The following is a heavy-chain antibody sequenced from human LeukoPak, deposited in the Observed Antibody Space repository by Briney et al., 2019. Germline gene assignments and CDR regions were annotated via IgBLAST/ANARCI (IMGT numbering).Heavy chain of an antibody. CDR3: AKSQSGWYSFDY. D-gene: IGHD6-19*01. V-gene: IGHV3-23*01. CDR2: ISGSGGST. CDR1: GFTLSNYV. J-gene: IGHJ4*02. Sequence: PGGSLRLSCSASGFTLSNYVVKWVRQAPGKGLEWVSAISGSGGSTKYADSVKGRFTISGDNSKNTLYLQMNSLRAEDTAVYYCAKSQSGWYSFDYWGQGTLVTVSS.